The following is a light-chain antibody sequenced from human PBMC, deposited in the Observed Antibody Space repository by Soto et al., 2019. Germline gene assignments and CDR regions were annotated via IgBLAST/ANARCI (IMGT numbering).Light chain of an antibody. CDR3: QQYGAPPWA. V-gene: IGKV3-20*01. CDR2: AAS. J-gene: IGKJ1*01. Sequence: IVLTQSPGTLSLSPGERATLSCRASQSVGSNFLAWYQQKRGQAPRLRIYAASNRASGIPDRFSGSGSGSDFTLTISRLAPEDFAVYYCQQYGAPPWAVGQGTRVE. CDR1: QSVGSNF.